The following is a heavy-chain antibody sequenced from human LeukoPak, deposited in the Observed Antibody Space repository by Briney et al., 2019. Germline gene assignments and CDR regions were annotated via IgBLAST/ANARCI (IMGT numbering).Heavy chain of an antibody. V-gene: IGHV3-49*04. D-gene: IGHD1-1*01. CDR3: TRGNWDYYGMDV. CDR2: IRSKGYGGTA. Sequence: GGSLRLSCTASGFTLGDYAMSWVRDAPGKGLEGVGFIRSKGYGGTAEYAASVKGRFTISRDDSKSIAYLQMNSLKTEDTAVYYCTRGNWDYYGMDVWGQGTTVTVSS. J-gene: IGHJ6*02. CDR1: GFTLGDYA.